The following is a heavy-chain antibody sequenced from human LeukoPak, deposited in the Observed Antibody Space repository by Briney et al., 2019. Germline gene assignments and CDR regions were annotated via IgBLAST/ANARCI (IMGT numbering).Heavy chain of an antibody. V-gene: IGHV3-9*01. CDR2: ISWNSGSI. CDR3: AKKSHRWGDHSGYLDY. CDR1: GFTFDDYA. D-gene: IGHD1-26*01. J-gene: IGHJ4*02. Sequence: GGSLRLSCAASGFTFDDYAMHWVRQAPGKGLEWVSGISWNSGSIGYADSVKGRFTISRDNAKNSLYLQMNSLRAEDTALYYCAKKSHRWGDHSGYLDYWGQGTLVTVSS.